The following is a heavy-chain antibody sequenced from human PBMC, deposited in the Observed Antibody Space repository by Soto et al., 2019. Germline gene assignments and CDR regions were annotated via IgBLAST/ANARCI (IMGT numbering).Heavy chain of an antibody. CDR2: ISSSGSTI. CDR1: GFTFSSYV. V-gene: IGHV3-48*03. Sequence: PGGSLRLSCAASGFTFSSYVMNWVRQAPGKGLEWVSYISSSGSTIYYADSVKGRFTISRDNAKNSLYLQMNSLRAEDTAVYYCARVAVLSELLPRRGWFDPWGQGTLVTVSS. J-gene: IGHJ5*02. D-gene: IGHD1-26*01. CDR3: ARVAVLSELLPRRGWFDP.